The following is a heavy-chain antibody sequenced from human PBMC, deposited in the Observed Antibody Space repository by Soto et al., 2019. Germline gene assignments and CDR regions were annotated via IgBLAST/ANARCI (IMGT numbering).Heavy chain of an antibody. CDR2: TSGYSGNS. D-gene: IGHD3-3*01. CDR1: VYIFSSFY. J-gene: IGHJ3*01. V-gene: IGHV1-18*01. CDR3: ARDIFCQVDDFEP. Sequence: ASVKVSGKASVYIFSSFYINWVRQAPGQGLEWMGWTSGYSGNSKYAQKFQGRVTMTTDTSTNTGYMEIRRLTSDGKDVYCCARDIFCQVDDFEPWGQGTMVP.